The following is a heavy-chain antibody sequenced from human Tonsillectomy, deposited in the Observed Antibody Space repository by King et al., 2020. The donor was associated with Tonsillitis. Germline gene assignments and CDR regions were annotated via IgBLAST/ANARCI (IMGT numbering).Heavy chain of an antibody. CDR1: GFTFSSYE. J-gene: IGHJ6*03. Sequence: VQLVESGGGLVQPGGSLRLSCAASGFTFSSYEMNWVRQAPGKGLEWVSYISSSGSTIYYADSVKGRFTISRDNAKNSLYLQMNSLGAEDTAVYYCARAPSKLRFLEWLGPYYYYMDVWGKGTTVTVSS. D-gene: IGHD3-3*01. CDR2: ISSSGSTI. V-gene: IGHV3-48*03. CDR3: ARAPSKLRFLEWLGPYYYYMDV.